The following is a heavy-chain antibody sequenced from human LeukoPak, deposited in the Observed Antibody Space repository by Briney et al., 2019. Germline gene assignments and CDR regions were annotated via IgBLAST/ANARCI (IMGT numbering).Heavy chain of an antibody. CDR2: IYYSGST. CDR1: GGSISNYY. D-gene: IGHD1-26*01. V-gene: IGHV4-59*01. CDR3: ARLFHPALSGNYPFDY. J-gene: IGHJ4*02. Sequence: SETLSLTCTVSGGSISNYYWSWIRQPPGKGLEWIGYIYYSGSTNYNPSLKSRVTISVDTSKNQFSLKLSSVTAADTAMCYCARLFHPALSGNYPFDYWGQGTLVTVSS.